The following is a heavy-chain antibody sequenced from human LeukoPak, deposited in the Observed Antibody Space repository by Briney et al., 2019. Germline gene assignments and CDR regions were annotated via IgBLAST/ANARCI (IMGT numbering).Heavy chain of an antibody. CDR2: IKQDGRAK. CDR1: GFNFDSYW. D-gene: IGHD3-22*01. CDR3: ATSYASSGND. J-gene: IGHJ4*02. Sequence: GGSLRLSCAASGFNFDSYWMSWVRQAPGKGLEWVANIKQDGRAKYYVGSVKGRFTISRDNAKSSLYLRMNSLRVEDTAVYYCATSYASSGNDWGQGTLVTVSS. V-gene: IGHV3-7*01.